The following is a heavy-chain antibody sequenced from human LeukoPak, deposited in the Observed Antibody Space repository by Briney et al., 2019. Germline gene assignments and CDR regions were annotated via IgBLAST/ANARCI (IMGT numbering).Heavy chain of an antibody. Sequence: GGSLRLSCAASGFTFSSYIMNWVRQAPGKGLEWVSSITSDDRYIYYADSVKGRFTISRDNSKNTLYLQMNSLRAEDTAVYYCAKLLSSVYYAAGAFDFWGQGTLVAVSS. CDR3: AKLLSSVYYAAGAFDF. CDR2: ITSDDRYI. V-gene: IGHV3-21*04. D-gene: IGHD5/OR15-5a*01. J-gene: IGHJ4*02. CDR1: GFTFSSYI.